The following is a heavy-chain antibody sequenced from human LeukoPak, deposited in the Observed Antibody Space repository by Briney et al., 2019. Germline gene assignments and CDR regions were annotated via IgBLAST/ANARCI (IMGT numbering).Heavy chain of an antibody. CDR1: GFTFSDYY. J-gene: IGHJ4*02. V-gene: IGHV3-11*05. D-gene: IGHD3-10*01. CDR2: ISSSSSYT. Sequence: GGSLRLSCAASGFTFSDYYMSWIRQAPGKGLEWVSYISSSSSYTNYADSVKGRFTISRDNAKNSLYLQMNSLRAEDTAVYYCARVNMVRGVILGAQLDYWGQGTLVTVSS. CDR3: ARVNMVRGVILGAQLDY.